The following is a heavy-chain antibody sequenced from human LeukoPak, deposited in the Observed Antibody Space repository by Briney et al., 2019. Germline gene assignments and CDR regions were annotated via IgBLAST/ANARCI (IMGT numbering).Heavy chain of an antibody. CDR3: ARHRRGDPFDY. V-gene: IGHV4-61*01. CDR2: IYYSGST. D-gene: IGHD3-10*01. J-gene: IGHJ4*02. CDR1: GGSFSSGSYY. Sequence: SETLSLTCTVSGGSFSSGSYYWRWIRQPPGTGLEWIGYIYYSGSTNYNPSLKSRVTISVDTSKNQFSLKLSSVTAADTAVYYCARHRRGDPFDYWGQGTLVTVSS.